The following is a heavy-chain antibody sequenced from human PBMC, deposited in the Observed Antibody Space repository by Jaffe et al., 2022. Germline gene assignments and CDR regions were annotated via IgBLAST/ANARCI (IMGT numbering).Heavy chain of an antibody. D-gene: IGHD6-13*01. CDR3: ARDGRYSSSWYPTVDY. J-gene: IGHJ4*02. CDR2: ISSSGSTI. CDR1: GFTFSSYE. Sequence: EVQLVESGGGLVQPGGSLRLSCAASGFTFSSYEMNWVRQAPGKGLEWVSYISSSGSTIYYADSVKGRFTISRDNAKNSLYLQMNSLRAEDTAVYYCARDGRYSSSWYPTVDYWGQGTLVTVSS. V-gene: IGHV3-48*03.